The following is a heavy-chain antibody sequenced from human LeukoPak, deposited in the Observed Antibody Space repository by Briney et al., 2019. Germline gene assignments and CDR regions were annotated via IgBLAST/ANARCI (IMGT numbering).Heavy chain of an antibody. CDR2: TYVSGNT. D-gene: IGHD1-26*01. CDR3: AREVGA. V-gene: IGHV3-66*01. CDR1: GIDVSSNY. J-gene: IGHJ5*02. Sequence: GGSLRLSCTVSGIDVSSNYISWVRQAPGKGLEWVSVTYVSGNTYYADSVKGRFIVSRDNSRNTLYLEMNSLRVEDTGVYYCAREVGAWGQGTLVTVSS.